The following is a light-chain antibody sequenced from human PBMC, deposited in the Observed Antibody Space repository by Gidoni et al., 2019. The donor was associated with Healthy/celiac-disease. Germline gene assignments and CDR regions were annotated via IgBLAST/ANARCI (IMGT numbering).Light chain of an antibody. J-gene: IGLJ7*01. V-gene: IGLV3-21*04. Sequence: SYVLTQPHSVSVAPGKTARITCGGNNIGSKSVHWYQQKPGQAPVLVIYYDSDRPSGIPERFSGSNSGNTATLTISRVEAGDEADYYCQVWDSSSDPPAVFGGGTQLTVL. CDR1: NIGSKS. CDR3: QVWDSSSDPPAV. CDR2: YDS.